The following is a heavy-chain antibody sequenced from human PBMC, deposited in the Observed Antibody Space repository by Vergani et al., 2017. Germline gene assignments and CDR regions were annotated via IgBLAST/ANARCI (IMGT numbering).Heavy chain of an antibody. CDR3: RGHGRSGWAGYFQH. CDR1: GVSIGSNSYY. CDR2: IYYTGTT. D-gene: IGHD6-19*01. V-gene: IGHV4-39*01. J-gene: IGHJ1*01. Sequence: QLQLQESGPGLVKPSETLSLTCTVSGVSIGSNSYYWGWLRQPPGKGLEWIGTIYYTGTTYYNEAHKSRLTISVDTSKNQFSLNLTPVTAADTAVYYCRGHGRSGWAGYFQHWGQGSMVSASS.